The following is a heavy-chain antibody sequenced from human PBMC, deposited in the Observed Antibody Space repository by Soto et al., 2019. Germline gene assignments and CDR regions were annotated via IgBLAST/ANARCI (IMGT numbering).Heavy chain of an antibody. Sequence: EVQLVESGGGLVQPGGSLRLSCAASGFPFSVYWMHWVRQASGKGLVWVSLINSDGSNTRYADSVKGRFTISRDNAKNTLYLQVSSLRAEDTAVYYCATVGTLWELLSWGQGTLVTVSS. V-gene: IGHV3-74*01. CDR2: INSDGSNT. CDR1: GFPFSVYW. D-gene: IGHD1-26*01. J-gene: IGHJ4*02. CDR3: ATVGTLWELLS.